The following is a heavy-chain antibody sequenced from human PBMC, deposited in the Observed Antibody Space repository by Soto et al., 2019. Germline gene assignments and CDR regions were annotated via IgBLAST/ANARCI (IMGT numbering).Heavy chain of an antibody. CDR2: INSDGRST. J-gene: IGHJ3*02. V-gene: IGHV3-74*01. D-gene: IGHD2-15*01. CDR3: ARGSDIVVVVAAYAFDI. CDR1: GFTFSSYW. Sequence: GGSLRFSCAASGFTFSSYWMHWVRQAPGKGLVWVSRINSDGRSTSYADSVKGRFTISRDNAKNTLYLQMNSLRAEDTAVYYCARGSDIVVVVAAYAFDIWGQGTMVTVSS.